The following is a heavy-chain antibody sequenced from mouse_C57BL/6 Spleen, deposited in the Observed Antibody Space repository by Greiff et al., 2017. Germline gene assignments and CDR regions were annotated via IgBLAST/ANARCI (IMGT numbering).Heavy chain of an antibody. CDR2: ISNGGGST. CDR3: ARHDDYDEVVPAWFAY. J-gene: IGHJ3*01. CDR1: GFTFSDYY. Sequence: EVKLVESGGGLVQPGGSLKLSCAASGFTFSDYYMYWVRQTPEKRLEWVAYISNGGGSTYYPDTVKGRGTFSGYNAKNTLYLQRSRLKSEDTAMYYCARHDDYDEVVPAWFAYWGQGTLVTVSA. V-gene: IGHV5-12*01. D-gene: IGHD2-4*01.